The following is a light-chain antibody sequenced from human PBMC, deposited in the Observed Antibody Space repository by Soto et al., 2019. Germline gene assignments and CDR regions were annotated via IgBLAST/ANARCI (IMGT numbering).Light chain of an antibody. CDR1: QSISSW. CDR3: QQYQSYPWT. J-gene: IGKJ1*01. V-gene: IGKV1-5*01. Sequence: DIQMTQSPSTLSASVGDRVTITCRATQSISSWLAWYQQKPGKAPKVMIYDVSSLESGVPSRFSGSGSGTEFTLTISSLQPDDFATYYCQQYQSYPWTFGQGTKLEV. CDR2: DVS.